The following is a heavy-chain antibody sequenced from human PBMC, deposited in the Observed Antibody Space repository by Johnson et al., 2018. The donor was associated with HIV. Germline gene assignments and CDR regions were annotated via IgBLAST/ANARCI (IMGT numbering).Heavy chain of an antibody. CDR2: ISGGGDNP. Sequence: VQLVESGGGLVQPGGSLRLSCAASGFTFSNYAMTWVRQAPGKGLEWVSSISGGGDNPYYADSVMGRFNSSRDNSKNKLYLQMNSLRAEGTTVYYWAKEGLFSDAFDIWGQGTMVTVSS. D-gene: IGHD3-3*01. V-gene: IGHV3-23*04. CDR1: GFTFSNYA. J-gene: IGHJ3*02. CDR3: AKEGLFSDAFDI.